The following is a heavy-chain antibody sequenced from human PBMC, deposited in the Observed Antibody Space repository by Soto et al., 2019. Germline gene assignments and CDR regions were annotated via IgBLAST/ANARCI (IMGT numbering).Heavy chain of an antibody. CDR2: INHNRST. J-gene: IGHJ6*02. Sequence: QVQLQQWGAGLLKSSETLSLTCAVYGGSLSDYYWSWIRQPPGKGLEWSGEINHNRSTNYNPSLKSRDTISVVTSKNQFSLKVSSVTAADTAVYYCARTPRAVAGTAGMDVWGQGTTVTVSS. D-gene: IGHD6-19*01. CDR1: GGSLSDYY. CDR3: ARTPRAVAGTAGMDV. V-gene: IGHV4-34*01.